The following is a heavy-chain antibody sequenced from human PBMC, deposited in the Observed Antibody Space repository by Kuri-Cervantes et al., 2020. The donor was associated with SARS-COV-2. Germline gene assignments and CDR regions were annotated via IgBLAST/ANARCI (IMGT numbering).Heavy chain of an antibody. D-gene: IGHD1-26*01. Sequence: ESLKISCTVSGGSISSYYWSWIRQPPGKGLEWIGYIYYSGSTNYNPSPKSRVTISVDTSKNQFSLKLSSVTAADTAVYYCARGGAIFDYWGQGTLVTVSS. CDR2: IYYSGST. J-gene: IGHJ4*02. V-gene: IGHV4-59*12. CDR1: GGSISSYY. CDR3: ARGGAIFDY.